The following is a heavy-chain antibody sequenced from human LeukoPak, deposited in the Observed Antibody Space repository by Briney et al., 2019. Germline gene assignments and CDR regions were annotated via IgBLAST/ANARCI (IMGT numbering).Heavy chain of an antibody. CDR3: VKDVGVSYAFDY. Sequence: GGSLRLSCSASGFTFSRYAMHWVRQAPGKGLEYVSGINDSGGRTHYGDSVKGRFSISRDNSKNTLHLQMSTLRAEDTALYYCVKDVGVSYAFDYWGQGILVTVAS. CDR2: INDSGGRT. D-gene: IGHD1-26*01. J-gene: IGHJ4*02. V-gene: IGHV3-64D*09. CDR1: GFTFSRYA.